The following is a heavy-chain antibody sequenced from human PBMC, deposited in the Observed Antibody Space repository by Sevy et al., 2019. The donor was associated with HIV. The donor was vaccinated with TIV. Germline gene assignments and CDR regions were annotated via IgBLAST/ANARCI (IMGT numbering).Heavy chain of an antibody. CDR3: ARGYYDILTGLDAFDI. D-gene: IGHD3-9*01. CDR1: GGSISSYY. J-gene: IGHJ3*02. CDR2: IYYSGST. V-gene: IGHV4-59*01. Sequence: SETLSLTCTVSGGSISSYYWSWIQQPPGKGLEWIGYIYYSGSTNYNPSLKSRLTISVDTSKNQFSLKLSSVTAADTAVYYCARGYYDILTGLDAFDIWGQGTMVTVSS.